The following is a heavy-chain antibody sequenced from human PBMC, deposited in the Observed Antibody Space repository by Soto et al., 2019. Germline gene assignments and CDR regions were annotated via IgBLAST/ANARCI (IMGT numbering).Heavy chain of an antibody. V-gene: IGHV3-74*01. D-gene: IGHD1-7*01. CDR3: AKDMNSVPEY. Sequence: PGGSLRLSCAASGFTFSSYWMYWVRQAPGKGLVWVSRIKTDGSITSYADSVKGRFTVSRDNARDMLYLQMNSLRAEDTAVYYCAKDMNSVPEYWDQGTLVTVSS. CDR2: IKTDGSIT. CDR1: GFTFSSYW. J-gene: IGHJ4*02.